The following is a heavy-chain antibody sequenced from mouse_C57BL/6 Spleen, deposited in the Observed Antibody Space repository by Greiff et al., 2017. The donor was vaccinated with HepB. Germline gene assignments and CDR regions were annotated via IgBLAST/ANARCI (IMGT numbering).Heavy chain of an antibody. J-gene: IGHJ4*01. CDR3: ASPDSSGPYYYAMDY. CDR1: GYSFTGYY. Sequence: EVKLLESGPELVKPGASVKISCKASGYSFTGYYMNWVKQSPEKSLEWIGEINPSTGGTTYNQKFKAKATLTVDKSSSTAYMQLKSLTSEDSAVYYCASPDSSGPYYYAMDYWGQGTSVTVSS. D-gene: IGHD3-2*02. CDR2: INPSTGGT. V-gene: IGHV1-42*01.